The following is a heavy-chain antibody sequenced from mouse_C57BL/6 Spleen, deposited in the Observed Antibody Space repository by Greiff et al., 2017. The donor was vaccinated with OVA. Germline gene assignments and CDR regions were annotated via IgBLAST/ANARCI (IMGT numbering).Heavy chain of an antibody. J-gene: IGHJ2*01. CDR2: INPGSGGT. CDR3: ARRGTTVVAFDY. V-gene: IGHV1-54*01. Sequence: QVQLQQSGAELVRPGTSVKVSCKASGYAFTNYLIEWVKQRPGQGLEWIGVINPGSGGTNYNEKFKGKATLTADKSSRTAYMQLSSLTSEDSAVYFCARRGTTVVAFDYWGQGTTLTVSS. CDR1: GYAFTNYL. D-gene: IGHD1-1*01.